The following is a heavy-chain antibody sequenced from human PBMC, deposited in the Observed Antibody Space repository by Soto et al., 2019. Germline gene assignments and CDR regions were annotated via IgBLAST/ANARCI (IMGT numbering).Heavy chain of an antibody. J-gene: IGHJ3*02. D-gene: IGHD2-8*02. CDR2: ILVGGST. CDR3: AKATATGGGAFEI. V-gene: IGHV3-23*01. Sequence: GGSLRLSCAVSGFICSSYDMSWVRQAPGKGLEWVSTILVGGSTHYEDSVRGRFTISRDTSKNTVYLQMSSLTAGDTAVYYCAKATATGGGAFEICCQGTMVTVS. CDR1: GFICSSYD.